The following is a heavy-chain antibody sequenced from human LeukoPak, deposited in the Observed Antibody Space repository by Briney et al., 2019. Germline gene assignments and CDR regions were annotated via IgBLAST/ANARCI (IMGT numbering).Heavy chain of an antibody. CDR3: ARTHSSGWYSVGYYYMDV. J-gene: IGHJ6*03. Sequence: PGASVKVSCMASGYTFTSYGITWVRQAPGQGLEWMGWSSAYNGNTNYAQNVQGRVTMTTDTSTSTAYMELRSLRSDDTAVYYCARTHSSGWYSVGYYYMDVWGKGTTVTVS. D-gene: IGHD6-19*01. V-gene: IGHV1-18*01. CDR2: SSAYNGNT. CDR1: GYTFTSYG.